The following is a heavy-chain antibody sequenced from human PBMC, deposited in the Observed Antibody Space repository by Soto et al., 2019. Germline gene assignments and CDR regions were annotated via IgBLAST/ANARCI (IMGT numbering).Heavy chain of an antibody. V-gene: IGHV1-69*04. CDR3: ARDGITMVRGVDFDY. CDR1: GGTFSSYT. CDR2: IIPILGIA. J-gene: IGHJ4*02. D-gene: IGHD3-10*01. Sequence: ASVKVSCKASGGTFSSYTISWVRQAPGQGLEWMGRIIPILGIANYAQKFQGRVTITADKSTSTAYMELSSLRSEDTAVYYCARDGITMVRGVDFDYWGQGTLVTVSS.